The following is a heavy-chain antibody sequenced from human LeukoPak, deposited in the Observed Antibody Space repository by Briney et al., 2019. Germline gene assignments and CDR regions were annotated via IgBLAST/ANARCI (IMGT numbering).Heavy chain of an antibody. V-gene: IGHV3-7*01. CDR2: IKQDGSEK. J-gene: IGHJ5*02. Sequence: GGSLRLSCAASGFTFSSYWMSWVRQAPGKGLEWVANIKQDGSEKYYVDSVKGRFTISRDNAKNSLYLQMNSLRAEDTAVYYCAREFSGSNSWYYSSWFDPWGQGTLVTVSS. CDR1: GFTFSSYW. D-gene: IGHD6-13*01. CDR3: AREFSGSNSWYYSSWFDP.